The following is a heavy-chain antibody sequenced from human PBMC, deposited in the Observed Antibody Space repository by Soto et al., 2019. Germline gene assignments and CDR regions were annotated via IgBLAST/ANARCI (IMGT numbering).Heavy chain of an antibody. Sequence: QVQLVQSGAEVKKPGSSVKVSCKASGGTFSSYAISWVRQAPGQGLEWMGGIIPIFGTANYAQKFQGRVTITADESTSTAYMELSSLRSEDTSVYFCARGRYCSSTSCYTGGNWFDPWGQGTLVTVSS. CDR2: IIPIFGTA. D-gene: IGHD2-2*02. J-gene: IGHJ5*02. V-gene: IGHV1-69*01. CDR3: ARGRYCSSTSCYTGGNWFDP. CDR1: GGTFSSYA.